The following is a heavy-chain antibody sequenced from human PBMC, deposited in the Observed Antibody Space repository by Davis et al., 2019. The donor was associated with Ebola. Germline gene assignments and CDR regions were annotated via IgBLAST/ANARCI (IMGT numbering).Heavy chain of an antibody. V-gene: IGHV1-69*06. D-gene: IGHD4-17*01. CDR1: GGTFSSYA. Sequence: AASVKVSCKASGGTFSSYAISWVRQAPGQGLEWMGGIIPIFGTANYAQKFQGRVTITADKSTSTAYMELSSLRSEDTAVYYCARDGMGDYVLDYWGQGTLVTVSS. J-gene: IGHJ4*02. CDR3: ARDGMGDYVLDY. CDR2: IIPIFGTA.